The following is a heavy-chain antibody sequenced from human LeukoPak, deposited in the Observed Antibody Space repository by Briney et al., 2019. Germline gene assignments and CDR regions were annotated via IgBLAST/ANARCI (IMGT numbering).Heavy chain of an antibody. V-gene: IGHV3-30-3*01. CDR1: GFTFSSYA. J-gene: IGHJ5*02. D-gene: IGHD3-22*01. CDR2: ISYDGSNK. Sequence: GGSLRLSCAASGFTFSSYAMHWVRQAPGKGLEWVAVISYDGSNKYYADSVKGRFTISRDNSKNTLYLQMNSLRAEDTAVYYCAGRRLFHNWFDPWGQGTLVTVSS. CDR3: AGRRLFHNWFDP.